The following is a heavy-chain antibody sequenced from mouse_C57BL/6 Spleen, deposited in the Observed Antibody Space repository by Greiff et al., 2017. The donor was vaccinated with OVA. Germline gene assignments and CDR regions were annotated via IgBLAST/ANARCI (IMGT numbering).Heavy chain of an antibody. V-gene: IGHV2-6*03. J-gene: IGHJ3*01. D-gene: IGHD2-5*01. Sequence: VHLVESGPGLVAPSQSLSITCTVSGFSLTSYGVHWVRQPPGKGMEWLVVIWSDGSTTYNSALKSRLSISKDNSKSQVFLKMNSLQTDDTAMYYCARPIHYSNYVFAYWGQGTLVTVSA. CDR2: IWSDGST. CDR3: ARPIHYSNYVFAY. CDR1: GFSLTSYG.